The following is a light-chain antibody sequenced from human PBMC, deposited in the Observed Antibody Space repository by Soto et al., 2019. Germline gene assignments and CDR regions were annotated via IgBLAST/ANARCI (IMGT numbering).Light chain of an antibody. CDR3: CSYAGSSTFV. J-gene: IGLJ1*01. CDR2: EGT. V-gene: IGLV2-23*03. Sequence: SALTQPASVSGSPGQSITISCTGTSSDVGSYDLVSWYQQRPGKAPKLMIYEGTKRPSGVSIRFSGSKSGNTASLTISGLQAEDEADYYCCSYAGSSTFVFGTGTKVTVL. CDR1: SSDVGSYDL.